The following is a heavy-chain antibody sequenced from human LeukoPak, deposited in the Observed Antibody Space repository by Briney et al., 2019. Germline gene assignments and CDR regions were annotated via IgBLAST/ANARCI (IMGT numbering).Heavy chain of an antibody. D-gene: IGHD2-15*01. CDR2: ISGSGGST. V-gene: IGHV3-23*01. CDR3: ARDHGPGGFDY. Sequence: PGGSLRLSCAASGFTFSSYAMSWVRQAPGKGLEWVSAISGSGGSTYYADSVKGRFTISRDNSKNTLYLQMGSLRAEDMAVYYCARDHGPGGFDYWGQGTLVTVSS. J-gene: IGHJ4*02. CDR1: GFTFSSYA.